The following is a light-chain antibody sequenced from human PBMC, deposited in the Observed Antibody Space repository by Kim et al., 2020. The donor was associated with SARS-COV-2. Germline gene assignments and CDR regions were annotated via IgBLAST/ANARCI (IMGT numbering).Light chain of an antibody. J-gene: IGKJ4*01. CDR2: TPS. CDR3: QHYSGYPLT. CDR1: QSISSW. V-gene: IGKV1-5*03. Sequence: DIQMTQSPSTLSASVGDRVTITCRASQSISSWLAWYQQRPGKAPKLLIYTPSTLEYGVPSRFSGSGSGTEFTLTISSLQPEDFSTYYCQHYSGYPLTFGGGTRVDIK.